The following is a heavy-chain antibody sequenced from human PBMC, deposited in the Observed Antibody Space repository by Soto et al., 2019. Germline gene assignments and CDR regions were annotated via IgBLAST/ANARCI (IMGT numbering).Heavy chain of an antibody. D-gene: IGHD1-1*01. CDR3: TRGPRSTSTGTGAF. CDR1: GFTFSMYW. Sequence: GGSLRLSCAASGFTFSMYWMHWVRQVPGKGPEWVSRINEDGISTNYADSVKGRFTISRDNAKNTLYLQMNALRVEDTAVYYCTRGPRSTSTGTGAFWGQGTLVTVSS. J-gene: IGHJ4*02. V-gene: IGHV3-74*01. CDR2: INEDGIST.